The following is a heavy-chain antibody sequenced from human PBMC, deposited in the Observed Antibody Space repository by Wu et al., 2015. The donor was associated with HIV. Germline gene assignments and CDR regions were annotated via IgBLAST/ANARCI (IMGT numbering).Heavy chain of an antibody. J-gene: IGHJ6*03. Sequence: QVQLVQSGAEVKKPGTSVKVSCKSSGYTFTGYFIHWARQAPGQGLEWMGWINPNSGGTNFAQKFQGRVAVTRDTSISTAYMELNRLRSDDTAVYYCARGGTNYYDRSAYLPDYYYMDVWGKGPRSPSP. CDR2: INPNSGGT. V-gene: IGHV1-2*02. CDR1: GYTFTGYF. CDR3: ARGGTNYYDRSAYLPDYYYMDV. D-gene: IGHD3-22*01.